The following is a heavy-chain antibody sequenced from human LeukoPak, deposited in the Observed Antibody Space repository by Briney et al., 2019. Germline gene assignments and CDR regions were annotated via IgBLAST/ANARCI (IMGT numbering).Heavy chain of an antibody. D-gene: IGHD5-24*01. CDR1: GYTLTELS. Sequence: ASVKASCKVSGYTLTELSMHWVRQAPGKGLEWMGGFDPEDGETIYAQKFQGRVTMTEDTSTDTAYMELSSLRSEDTAVYYCATEGIGDGYNLGGENRPYNWFDPWGQGTLVTVSS. J-gene: IGHJ5*02. V-gene: IGHV1-24*01. CDR2: FDPEDGET. CDR3: ATEGIGDGYNLGGENRPYNWFDP.